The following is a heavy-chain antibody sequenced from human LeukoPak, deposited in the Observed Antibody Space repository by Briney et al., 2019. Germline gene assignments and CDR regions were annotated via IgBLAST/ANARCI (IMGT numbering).Heavy chain of an antibody. V-gene: IGHV4-59*01. D-gene: IGHD6-6*01. Sequence: PSETLSLTCTVSGGSIGTYSWNWIRQPPGKGLEWIGYIYYSGTTNYNPSLKSRVTISVDTSKNQFSLKLSSVTAADTAVYYCARGGSSSLLYFDLWGRGTLVTVSS. CDR1: GGSIGTYS. J-gene: IGHJ2*01. CDR3: ARGGSSSLLYFDL. CDR2: IYYSGTT.